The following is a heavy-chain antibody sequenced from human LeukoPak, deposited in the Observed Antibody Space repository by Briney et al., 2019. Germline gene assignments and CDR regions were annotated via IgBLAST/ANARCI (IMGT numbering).Heavy chain of an antibody. Sequence: GGSLRLSCAASGFTFSSYGMSWVRQAPGKGLEWVSGISGSANSTDYADSVKGRFTISRDNSKNTLYLQMNSLRAEDTAVYYCAKDYGDYYDWFDPWGQGTLVTVSS. CDR3: AKDYGDYYDWFDP. V-gene: IGHV3-23*01. D-gene: IGHD4-17*01. CDR1: GFTFSSYG. J-gene: IGHJ5*02. CDR2: ISGSANST.